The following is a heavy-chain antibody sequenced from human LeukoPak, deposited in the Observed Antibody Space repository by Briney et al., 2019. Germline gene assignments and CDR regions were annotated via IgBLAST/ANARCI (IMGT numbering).Heavy chain of an antibody. CDR2: ISSSSSYI. Sequence: GGSLRLSCAASGFTFSSYSMNWVRQAPGKGLEWVSSISSSSSYIYYADSVKGRFTISRDNAKNSLYLQMNSLRAEDTAVYYCAGINCSGGSCSGHFDYWGQGTLVTVSS. CDR1: GFTFSSYS. J-gene: IGHJ4*02. D-gene: IGHD2-15*01. CDR3: AGINCSGGSCSGHFDY. V-gene: IGHV3-21*01.